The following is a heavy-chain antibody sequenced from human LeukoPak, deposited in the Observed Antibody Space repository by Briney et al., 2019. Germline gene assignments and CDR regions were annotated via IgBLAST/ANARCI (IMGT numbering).Heavy chain of an antibody. CDR3: ARSPGRGAYFDY. CDR1: GGSISNYY. CDR2: IYYSGST. J-gene: IGHJ4*02. D-gene: IGHD1-26*01. V-gene: IGHV4-59*01. Sequence: SETLSLTCTVSGGSISNYYWSWIRQPPGKGLEWIGYIYYSGSTNYNPSLKSRVTISADTSKNQFSLKLSSVTAADTAVYYCARSPGRGAYFDYWGQGTLVTVSS.